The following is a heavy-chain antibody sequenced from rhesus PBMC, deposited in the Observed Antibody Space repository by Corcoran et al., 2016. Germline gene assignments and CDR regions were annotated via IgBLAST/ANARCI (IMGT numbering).Heavy chain of an antibody. D-gene: IGHD6-25*01. CDR1: GGSFTSYW. CDR3: ARYKAATGAFDY. V-gene: IGHV4-80*01. CDR2: INGHSGST. Sequence: QVQLQESGPGLVKPSETLSLTCAVSGGSFTSYWWRWIRQPPGKGLEWIGEINGHSGSTNYNPSLKSRVTISKDASKNQFSLKLSSETAADTAVYYCARYKAATGAFDYWGQGVLVTVSS. J-gene: IGHJ4*01.